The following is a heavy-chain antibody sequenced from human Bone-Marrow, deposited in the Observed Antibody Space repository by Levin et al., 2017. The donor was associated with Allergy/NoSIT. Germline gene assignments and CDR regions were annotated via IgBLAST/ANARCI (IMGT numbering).Heavy chain of an antibody. CDR3: ATDLGQGLGISCSRCYYYGMDV. D-gene: IGHD2-2*01. J-gene: IGHJ6*02. CDR1: GFTFSSYG. V-gene: IGHV3-30*03. Sequence: GESLKISCAASGFTFSSYGMHWVRQAPGKGLEWVAVISSDGYNKYYADSVKGRFTISRDNSKNTLYLQMNSLRAEDTAVYYCATDLGQGLGISCSRCYYYGMDVWGQGTTVTVSS. CDR2: ISSDGYNK.